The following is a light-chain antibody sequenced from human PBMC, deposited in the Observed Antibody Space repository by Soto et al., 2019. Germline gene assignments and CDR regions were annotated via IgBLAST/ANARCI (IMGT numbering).Light chain of an antibody. J-gene: IGKJ2*01. CDR3: QQYGGVPYT. CDR1: ESISRDY. CDR2: GAS. Sequence: EIVLTQSPGTLSLSPGQRATVSCRASESISRDYLAWYQQRLGQAPRLLIYGASSGATGIPDRFSGSGSGTDFTLTISRLEPEDFAIYYCQQYGGVPYTFGQGTKLEIK. V-gene: IGKV3-20*01.